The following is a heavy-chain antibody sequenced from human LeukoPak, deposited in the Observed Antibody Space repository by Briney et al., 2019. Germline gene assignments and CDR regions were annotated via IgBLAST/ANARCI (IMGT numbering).Heavy chain of an antibody. V-gene: IGHV3-30-3*01. Sequence: SLRLSCAASVFTFSSDAMHWVRQAPGAGLEWVAVISYDGSNKYYADSVKGRFTISRDNSKNTLYLQMNSLRAEDTAVYYCARDAGHEYYCDSSGYSNWFDPWGQGTLVTVSS. CDR2: ISYDGSNK. CDR3: ARDAGHEYYCDSSGYSNWFDP. J-gene: IGHJ5*02. D-gene: IGHD3-22*01. CDR1: VFTFSSDA.